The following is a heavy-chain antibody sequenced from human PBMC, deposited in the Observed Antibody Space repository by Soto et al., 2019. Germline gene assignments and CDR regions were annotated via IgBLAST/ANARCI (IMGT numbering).Heavy chain of an antibody. CDR1: GFTFSDYY. CDR2: ISSSSSYT. D-gene: IGHD2-15*01. CDR3: ARVGLGGYCSGGSCYFDY. V-gene: IGHV3-11*06. Sequence: QVQLVESGGGLVKPGGSLRLSCAASGFTFSDYYMSWIRQAPGKGLEWGSYISSSSSYTNYAASVKGRFTISRDNAKNSLYLQMNSLRAEDTAVYYCARVGLGGYCSGGSCYFDYWGQGTLVTVSS. J-gene: IGHJ4*02.